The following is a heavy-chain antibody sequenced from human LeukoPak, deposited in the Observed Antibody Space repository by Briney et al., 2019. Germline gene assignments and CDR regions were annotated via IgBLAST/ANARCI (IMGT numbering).Heavy chain of an antibody. CDR1: GFTFSSYE. CDR2: ISSSGSTI. CDR3: AKAPIIRLRLGELYY. V-gene: IGHV3-48*03. J-gene: IGHJ4*02. D-gene: IGHD3-16*01. Sequence: GGSLRLSCAASGFTFSSYEMNWVRKAPGKGLEWVSYISSSGSTIYYADSVKGRFTISRVNAKNSLYLQMNSLRAEDTAVYYCAKAPIIRLRLGELYYWGQGTLVTVSS.